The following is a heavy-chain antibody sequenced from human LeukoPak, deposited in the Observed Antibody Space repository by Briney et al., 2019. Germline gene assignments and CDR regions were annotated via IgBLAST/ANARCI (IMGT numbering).Heavy chain of an antibody. CDR2: LSGGGEIM. CDR1: GFTFNSFA. CDR3: AREGQTHYYFDY. V-gene: IGHV3-23*01. Sequence: RTGGSLRLSCAASGFTFNSFAMSWVRQAPGKGLEWLSTLSGGGEIMDYADSAKGRFTISRDNSKNTLYLQMDSLRAEDTAIYYCAREGQTHYYFDYWGQGTLVTVSS. J-gene: IGHJ4*02. D-gene: IGHD1-26*01.